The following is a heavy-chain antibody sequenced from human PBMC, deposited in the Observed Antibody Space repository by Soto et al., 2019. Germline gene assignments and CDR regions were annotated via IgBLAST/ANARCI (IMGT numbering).Heavy chain of an antibody. CDR2: ISYDGSDK. J-gene: IGHJ6*02. CDR1: GLTLSSCA. D-gene: IGHD5-18*01. V-gene: IGHV3-30-3*01. CDR3: ARDTGPNGYNYYYFGMDV. Sequence: PGGSLRLSCAASGLTLSSCAMRWVRQAPGKGLEWVAVISYDGSDKYNANSVKGRFTISRDNSKNTLYLQMNSLRAEDTAVYYCARDTGPNGYNYYYFGMDVWGQGTTVTVSS.